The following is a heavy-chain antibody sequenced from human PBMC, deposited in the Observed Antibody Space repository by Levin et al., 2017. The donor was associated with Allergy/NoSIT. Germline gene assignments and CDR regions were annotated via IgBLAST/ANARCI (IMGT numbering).Heavy chain of an antibody. J-gene: IGHJ5*02. Sequence: LSLTCAASGFTFDDYAMHWVRQAPGKGLEWVSGISWNSGSIVYADSVKGRFTISRDNAKNSLYLQMNSLRAEDTALYYCAKAPGAVAGTGWFDPWGQGTLVTVSS. CDR2: ISWNSGSI. CDR1: GFTFDDYA. D-gene: IGHD6-19*01. CDR3: AKAPGAVAGTGWFDP. V-gene: IGHV3-9*01.